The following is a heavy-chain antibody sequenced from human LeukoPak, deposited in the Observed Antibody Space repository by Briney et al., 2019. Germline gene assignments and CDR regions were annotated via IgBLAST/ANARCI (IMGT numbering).Heavy chain of an antibody. CDR2: IYYTGST. CDR1: GGSISNYY. V-gene: IGHV4-59*12. CDR3: ARDGHGFNGGGGF. Sequence: SETLSLTCTVSGGSISNYYWSWIRQPPGKGLEWIGYIYYTGSTKYNASLESRVTIAVDTSKNQLSLKLTSVTAADTAVYYCARDGHGFNGGGGFWGQGTLVTVSS. D-gene: IGHD6-25*01. J-gene: IGHJ4*02.